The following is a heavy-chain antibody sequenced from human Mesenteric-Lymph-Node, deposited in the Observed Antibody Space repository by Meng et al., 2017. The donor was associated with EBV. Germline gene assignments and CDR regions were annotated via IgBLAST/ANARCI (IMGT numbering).Heavy chain of an antibody. J-gene: IGHJ4*02. CDR1: GGSFGGYF. CDR2: INHSGST. Sequence: QVQLQQGGAGLLKPSETLSLTCAVYGGSFGGYFWNWIRQPPGKGLEWIGEINHSGSTNYNPSLKSRVTISVDTSRNQFSLKLPSVTAADTAVYYCARAGSSGWSDLDYWGQGTLVTVSS. CDR3: ARAGSSGWSDLDY. V-gene: IGHV4-34*01. D-gene: IGHD6-19*01.